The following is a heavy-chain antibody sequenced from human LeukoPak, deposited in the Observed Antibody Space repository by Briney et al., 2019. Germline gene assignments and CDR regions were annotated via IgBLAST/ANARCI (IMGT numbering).Heavy chain of an antibody. CDR3: ARGSYGSGSYYQNY. V-gene: IGHV3-7*01. Sequence: PGGSLRLSCAASGFTFSSYWMTWVRQAPGKGLEWVANMKQDGSEKYYVDSVKGRFTISRDNAKNSLYLQMNSLRAEDTAVYYCARGSYGSGSYYQNYWGQGTLVTVSS. D-gene: IGHD3-10*01. CDR2: MKQDGSEK. J-gene: IGHJ4*02. CDR1: GFTFSSYW.